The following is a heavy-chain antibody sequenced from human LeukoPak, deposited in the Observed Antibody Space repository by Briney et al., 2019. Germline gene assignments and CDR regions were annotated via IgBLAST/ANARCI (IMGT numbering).Heavy chain of an antibody. J-gene: IGHJ5*02. CDR2: IYYSGST. D-gene: IGHD6-13*01. CDR3: AREGIVVVGTDWFDP. Sequence: SETLSLTCTVSGGSISSYYWSWIRQPPGRGVEWIGYIYYSGSTNYNPSLKSRVTISVDTSKNQFSLKLCSVTAADTAVYYCAREGIVVVGTDWFDPWGQGTLVTVSS. V-gene: IGHV4-59*01. CDR1: GGSISSYY.